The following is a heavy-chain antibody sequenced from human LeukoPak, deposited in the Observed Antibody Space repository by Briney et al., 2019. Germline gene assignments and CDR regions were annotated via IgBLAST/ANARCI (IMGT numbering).Heavy chain of an antibody. V-gene: IGHV4-59*01. CDR1: GGSISSYY. CDR3: ARETAAAGLLDAFDI. J-gene: IGHJ3*02. Sequence: SETLSLTCTVSGGSISSYYWSWIRQPPGEGLEWIAYISHSGGTNYNPSLKSRVTISVDTSKNQFSLKLNSVTAADTAVYYCARETAAAGLLDAFDIWGQGTMVTVSS. D-gene: IGHD6-13*01. CDR2: ISHSGGT.